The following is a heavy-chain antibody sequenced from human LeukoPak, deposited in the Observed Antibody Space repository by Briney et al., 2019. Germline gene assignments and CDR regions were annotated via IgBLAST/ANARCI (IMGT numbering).Heavy chain of an antibody. V-gene: IGHV1-2*02. D-gene: IGHD3-16*01. CDR3: ARVDSGGDY. Sequence: ASVKVSCKASGYSFTDYYMHWVRQAPGQGLEWMGWINPDSGGTNYAQKFQGRVTMTRDTSISTAYMELSRLTSDDTAVYYCARVDSGGDYWGQGTLVTVSS. J-gene: IGHJ4*02. CDR2: INPDSGGT. CDR1: GYSFTDYY.